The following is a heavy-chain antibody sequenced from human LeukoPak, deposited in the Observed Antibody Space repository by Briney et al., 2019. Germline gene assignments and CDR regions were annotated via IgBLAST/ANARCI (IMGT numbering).Heavy chain of an antibody. CDR1: GFTFDDYG. D-gene: IGHD3-10*01. CDR2: INWNGGST. Sequence: PGGSLRPSCAASGFTFDDYGMSWVRQAPGKGLEWVSGINWNGGSTGYADSVKGRFTISRDNAKNSLYLQMNSLRAEDTALYYCARDLYGYNWFDPWGQGTLVTVSS. V-gene: IGHV3-20*04. J-gene: IGHJ5*02. CDR3: ARDLYGYNWFDP.